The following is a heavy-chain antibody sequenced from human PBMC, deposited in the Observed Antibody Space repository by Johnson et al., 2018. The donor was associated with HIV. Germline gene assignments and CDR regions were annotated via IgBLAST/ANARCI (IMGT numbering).Heavy chain of an antibody. CDR3: ANLEYNSTDAFDI. CDR1: GFTFSSYW. D-gene: IGHD6-6*01. V-gene: IGHV3-7*01. Sequence: MLLVESGGGLVQPGGSLRLSCAASGFTFSSYWMSWVRQAPGKGLEWVANIKQDGSEKYYADSVKVRLTISRDNSKNTLYLQMNSLRAEDTAVYYCANLEYNSTDAFDIWGQGTLVTVSS. CDR2: IKQDGSEK. J-gene: IGHJ3*02.